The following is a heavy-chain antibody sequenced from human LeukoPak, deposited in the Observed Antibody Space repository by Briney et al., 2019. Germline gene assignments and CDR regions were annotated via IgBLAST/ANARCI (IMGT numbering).Heavy chain of an antibody. Sequence: ASVKVSCKASGYTFTSYYIHWVRQTPGQGLQWMGMIDPSGGSTNYAQKFQGRVTMTRDTSTSTVYMELSSLRSEDTAVYSCARGHEQQLLSYYGMDVWGQGTTVTVSS. CDR1: GYTFTSYY. CDR3: ARGHEQQLLSYYGMDV. CDR2: IDPSGGST. V-gene: IGHV1-46*01. J-gene: IGHJ6*02. D-gene: IGHD6-13*01.